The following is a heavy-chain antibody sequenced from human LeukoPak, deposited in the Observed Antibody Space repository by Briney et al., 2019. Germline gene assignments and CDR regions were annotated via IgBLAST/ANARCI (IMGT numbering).Heavy chain of an antibody. CDR2: IRYDGSNK. CDR3: AKPAKTDYADY. Sequence: GGSLRLSCAASGFTFSSYGMHWVRQAPGKGLEWVAFIRYDGSNKYYADPVKGRFTISRDNSKNTLYLQMNSLRAEDTAVYYCAKPAKTDYADYWGQGTLVTVSS. D-gene: IGHD1-14*01. J-gene: IGHJ4*02. V-gene: IGHV3-30*02. CDR1: GFTFSSYG.